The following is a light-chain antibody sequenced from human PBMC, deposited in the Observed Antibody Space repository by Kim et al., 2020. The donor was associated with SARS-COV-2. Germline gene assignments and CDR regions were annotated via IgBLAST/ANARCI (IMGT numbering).Light chain of an antibody. CDR2: EAS. CDR3: QQYDAYPRT. J-gene: IGKJ1*01. Sequence: ASVGDRVTITCRASQSVTTWLALYQQKPGQAPKLLIYEASSLQNGVPPRFSGSGSGTEFALTISSLQPEDFATYYCQQYDAYPRTFGQGTKVDIK. CDR1: QSVTTW. V-gene: IGKV1-5*03.